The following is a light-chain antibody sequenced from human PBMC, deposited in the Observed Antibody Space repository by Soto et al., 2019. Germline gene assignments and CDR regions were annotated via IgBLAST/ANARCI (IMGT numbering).Light chain of an antibody. CDR2: KAS. CDR1: QSISSW. CDR3: QQFYNYFRT. J-gene: IGKJ1*01. V-gene: IGKV1-5*03. Sequence: DIQMTQSPSTLSAAEGDRVTITCRASQSISSWMAWYQQKPGKAPKLLIYKASSLESGVPSRFSGSGSGTEFTLTISSLQPDDFATYYCQQFYNYFRTFGQGTKVEIK.